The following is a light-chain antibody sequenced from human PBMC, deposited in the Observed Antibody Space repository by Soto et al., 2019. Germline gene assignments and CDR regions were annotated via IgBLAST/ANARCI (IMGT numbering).Light chain of an antibody. CDR3: QQRPNWPLT. Sequence: EFVLTQSPPTLSLSPGEGATLSCRASQSISSHLAWYQQKPGQAPRLLMYDASKRATGIPARFSGSGSGTDFTLTISSLAPEDFAVYYCQQRPNWPLTFGGGTKVEIK. CDR1: QSISSH. CDR2: DAS. J-gene: IGKJ4*01. V-gene: IGKV3-11*01.